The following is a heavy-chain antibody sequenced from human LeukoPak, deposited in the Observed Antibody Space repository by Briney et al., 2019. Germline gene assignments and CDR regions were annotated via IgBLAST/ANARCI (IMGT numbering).Heavy chain of an antibody. J-gene: IGHJ5*02. V-gene: IGHV3-23*01. CDR3: AKPPYGGGNYPFDP. Sequence: GGSLRLSCAASGFTFSNYAMSWVRQAPGKGLEWVSTITGSGGTTYYADSVKGRFTISRDNSKNTLYLQMNSLRVEDTAVYYCAKPPYGGGNYPFDPWGQGTLVTVSS. CDR2: ITGSGGTT. D-gene: IGHD1-26*01. CDR1: GFTFSNYA.